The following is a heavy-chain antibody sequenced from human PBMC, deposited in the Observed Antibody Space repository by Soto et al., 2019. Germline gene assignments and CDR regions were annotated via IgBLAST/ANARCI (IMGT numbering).Heavy chain of an antibody. J-gene: IGHJ6*02. V-gene: IGHV3-30*04. CDR1: GFTFSSYA. CDR2: ISYDGGNT. Sequence: GGSLRLSCAASGFTFSSYAMHWVRQAPGKGLEWVAVISYDGGNTYYADSVKGRFTISRDNSKNTLYLQMNSLRAKDTAVYYSAKDPTTFTYYDFWSGYPTYGMDVWGQGTTVTVSS. CDR3: AKDPTTFTYYDFWSGYPTYGMDV. D-gene: IGHD3-3*01.